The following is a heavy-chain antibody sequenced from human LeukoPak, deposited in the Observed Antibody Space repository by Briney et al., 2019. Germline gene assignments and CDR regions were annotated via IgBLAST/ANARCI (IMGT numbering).Heavy chain of an antibody. Sequence: GGSLRLSCAASGFTVSSNYMSWVRQAPGMGLEWVSVIYSGGSTYYADSVKGRFTISRDNSKNTLYLQMNSLRAEDTAVYYCARDSSSSSYYYYGMDVWGQGTTVTVSS. D-gene: IGHD6-6*01. J-gene: IGHJ6*02. V-gene: IGHV3-53*01. CDR1: GFTVSSNY. CDR3: ARDSSSSSYYYYGMDV. CDR2: IYSGGST.